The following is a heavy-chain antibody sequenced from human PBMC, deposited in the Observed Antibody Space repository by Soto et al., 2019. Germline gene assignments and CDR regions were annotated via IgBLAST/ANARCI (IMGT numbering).Heavy chain of an antibody. D-gene: IGHD3-22*01. V-gene: IGHV3-23*01. J-gene: IGHJ5*02. CDR2: ISGVST. Sequence: EVHLLESGGGLVQPGGSQRLSCAASGFTFTDYAMSWVRQAPGKGLEWVSAISGVSTYYADSVKGRFTISRDNSKNTLYLQMNSLRVEDTAVYYYAKGGRNTGYSYHKFDPWGQGTLVTVSS. CDR1: GFTFTDYA. CDR3: AKGGRNTGYSYHKFDP.